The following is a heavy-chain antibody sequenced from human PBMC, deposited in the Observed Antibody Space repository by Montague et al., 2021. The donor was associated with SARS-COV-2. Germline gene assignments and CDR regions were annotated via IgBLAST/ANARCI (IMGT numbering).Heavy chain of an antibody. CDR2: IYYSGST. J-gene: IGHJ6*02. CDR3: ARGGGYYNYGLDV. D-gene: IGHD3-22*01. CDR1: GGSISNYY. Sequence: SETLSLTCTVSGGSISNYYWSWIRQPPGRGLEWIGYIYYSGSTDYSPSLKSRVTISLDTSENQFSLKVTSMTAADTAVYYCARGGGYYNYGLDVWGPGTTVTVSS. V-gene: IGHV4-59*01.